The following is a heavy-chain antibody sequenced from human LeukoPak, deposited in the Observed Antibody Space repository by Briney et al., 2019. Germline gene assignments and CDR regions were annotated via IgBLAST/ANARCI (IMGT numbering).Heavy chain of an antibody. Sequence: TSETLSLTCTVSGGPISSYYWSWIRQPPGKGLEWIGYIYYSGSTNYNPSLKSRVTISVDTSKNQFSLKLSSVTAADTAVYYCARLRWYPDYWGQGTLVTVSS. D-gene: IGHD4-23*01. J-gene: IGHJ4*02. CDR1: GGPISSYY. CDR2: IYYSGST. CDR3: ARLRWYPDY. V-gene: IGHV4-59*01.